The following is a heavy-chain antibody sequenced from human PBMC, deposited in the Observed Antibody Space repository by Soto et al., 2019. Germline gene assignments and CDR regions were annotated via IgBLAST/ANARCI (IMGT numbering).Heavy chain of an antibody. CDR3: ARARLVVEGRFDY. CDR2: ISSTATYT. V-gene: IGHV3-11*06. CDR1: GFSFSDYY. Sequence: QVQLVESGGGLVKPGGSLRLSCAASGFSFSDYYMNWIRQAPGKGLEWLSYISSTATYTKYADSVRGRFTISRDSAKNSLYLDMNALRAEDTAVYYCARARLVVEGRFDYWGQGTLVTVSS. J-gene: IGHJ4*02. D-gene: IGHD3-22*01.